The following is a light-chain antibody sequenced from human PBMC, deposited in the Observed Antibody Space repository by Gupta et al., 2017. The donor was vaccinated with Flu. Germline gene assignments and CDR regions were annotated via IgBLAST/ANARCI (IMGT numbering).Light chain of an antibody. CDR2: GNT. CDR3: QTYDSTLRLYV. J-gene: IGLJ1*01. CDR1: SSDVGAGYD. V-gene: IGLV1-40*01. Sequence: VTISCTGSSSDVGAGYDVHWYQQLPGAAPRLVIYGNTNRPSGVPDRFSGSKSGTSASLAITGLQVEDEADYYCQTYDSTLRLYVFGTGTKVTVL.